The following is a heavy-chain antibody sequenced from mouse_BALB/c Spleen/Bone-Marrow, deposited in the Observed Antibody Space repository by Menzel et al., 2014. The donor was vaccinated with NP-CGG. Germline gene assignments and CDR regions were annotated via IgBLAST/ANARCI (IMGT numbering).Heavy chain of an antibody. CDR2: INPRTGYT. CDR1: GYTFTNYW. D-gene: IGHD2-4*01. J-gene: IGHJ3*01. V-gene: IGHV1-7*01. CDR3: ARDDYDAIAY. Sequence: VQLQQSGAELAQPGASVKMSCKASGYTFTNYWMHWVKQRPGQGLEWIGYINPRTGYTEYNQKFKDKATLTAVKSSTTAYMQLRSLTSEDSAVYYCARDDYDAIAYWGQGTLVTVSA.